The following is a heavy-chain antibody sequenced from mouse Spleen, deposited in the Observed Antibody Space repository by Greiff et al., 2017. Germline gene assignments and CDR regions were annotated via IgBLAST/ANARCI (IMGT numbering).Heavy chain of an antibody. CDR1: GYSFTGYY. Sequence: VQLQQSGPELVKPGASVKISCKASGYSFTGYYMNWVKQSPEKSLEWIGEINPSTGGTAYNQKFKGKATLTADKSSSTAYMELRSLTSEDSAVYYCTKDGGYYLDYWGQGTTLTVSS. CDR3: TKDGGYYLDY. J-gene: IGHJ2*01. V-gene: IGHV1-42*01. CDR2: INPSTGGT.